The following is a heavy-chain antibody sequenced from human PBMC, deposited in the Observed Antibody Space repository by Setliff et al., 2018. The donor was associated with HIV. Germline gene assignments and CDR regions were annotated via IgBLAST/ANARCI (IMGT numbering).Heavy chain of an antibody. Sequence: SETLSLTCTVSGGSISSGSYYWSWIRQPPGKGLEWSGSIYYSGSTYYNPSLKSRVTISVDTSKNQFSLKLSSVTAADTAVYYCARAPPTDYDFTYYFDYWGQGTLVTVSS. CDR1: GGSISSGSYY. CDR3: ARAPPTDYDFTYYFDY. CDR2: IYYSGST. D-gene: IGHD3-3*01. J-gene: IGHJ4*02. V-gene: IGHV4-39*07.